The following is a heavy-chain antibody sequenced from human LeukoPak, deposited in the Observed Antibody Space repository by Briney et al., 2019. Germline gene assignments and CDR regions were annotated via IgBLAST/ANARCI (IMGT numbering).Heavy chain of an antibody. CDR3: ARQYGRPFDY. V-gene: IGHV5-51*01. D-gene: IGHD4-17*01. CDR2: IYPGDSDT. CDR1: GYTFSSSW. Sequence: GASLKISCKGSGYTFSSSWIGWVRQKPGKGLEWMGIIYPGDSDTRYSPSFQGQVTISADKSINTAYLQWSSLKATDTGIYYCARQYGRPFDYWGQGTLVTVSS. J-gene: IGHJ4*02.